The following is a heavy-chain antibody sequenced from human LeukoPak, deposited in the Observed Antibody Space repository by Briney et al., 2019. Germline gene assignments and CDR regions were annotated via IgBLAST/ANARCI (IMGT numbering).Heavy chain of an antibody. Sequence: ASVKVSCKASGYTFTSYGISWVRQAPGQGLEWMGWISAYNGNTNYAQKLQGSVTMTTDTSTSTAYMELSRLRSDDTAVYYCAREFGVGYYDSSGYYTDYWGQGTLVTVSS. CDR2: ISAYNGNT. D-gene: IGHD3-22*01. J-gene: IGHJ4*02. CDR1: GYTFTSYG. CDR3: AREFGVGYYDSSGYYTDY. V-gene: IGHV1-18*01.